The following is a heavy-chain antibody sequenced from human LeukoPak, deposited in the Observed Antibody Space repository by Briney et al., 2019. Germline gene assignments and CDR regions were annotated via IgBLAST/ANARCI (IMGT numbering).Heavy chain of an antibody. CDR3: ARAFGSSYYYYYYGMDV. Sequence: GGSLRLSCAASGFTFSSYAMSWVRQAPGKGLEWVSAISGSGGSTYYADSVKGRFTISRDNSKNTLYLQMNSLRAEDTAVYYCARAFGSSYYYYYYGMDVWGQGTTVTVSS. J-gene: IGHJ6*02. CDR2: ISGSGGST. D-gene: IGHD1-26*01. CDR1: GFTFSSYA. V-gene: IGHV3-23*01.